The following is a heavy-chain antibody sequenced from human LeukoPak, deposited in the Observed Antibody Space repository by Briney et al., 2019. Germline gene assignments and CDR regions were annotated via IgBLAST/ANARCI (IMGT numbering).Heavy chain of an antibody. CDR2: INPNSGGT. D-gene: IGHD2-15*01. CDR1: GYTFTSYD. V-gene: IGHV1-2*02. J-gene: IGHJ4*02. CDR3: ARDPTVVVAATAQIFDY. Sequence: ASVKVSCKASGYTFTSYDINWVRQATGQGLEWMGWINPNSGGTNYAQKFQGRVTMTRDTSISTAYMELSRLRSDDTAVYYCARDPTVVVAATAQIFDYWGQGTLVTVSS.